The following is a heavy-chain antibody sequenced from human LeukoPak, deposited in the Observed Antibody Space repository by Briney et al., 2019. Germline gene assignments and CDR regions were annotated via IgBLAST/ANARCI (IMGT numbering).Heavy chain of an antibody. CDR2: IYYSGST. CDR3: SSSFGELGYYYYMDV. J-gene: IGHJ6*03. CDR1: GGSISSYY. D-gene: IGHD3-10*01. Sequence: SETLSLTCTVCGGSISSYYWSWIRQPPGKGLEWIGYIYYSGSTNYNPSLKSRVTISVDTSKNQFSLKLSSVTAADTAVYYCSSSFGELGYYYYMDVWGKGTTVTISS. V-gene: IGHV4-59*08.